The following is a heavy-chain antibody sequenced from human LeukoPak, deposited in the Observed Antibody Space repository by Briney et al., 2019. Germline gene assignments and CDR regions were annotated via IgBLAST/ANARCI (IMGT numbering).Heavy chain of an antibody. CDR1: GGSISSYY. CDR2: IYYSGCT. V-gene: IGHV4-59*01. CDR3: AREGKDIVVVPAAMRYYYYMDV. Sequence: SETLSLTCTVSGGSISSYYRSWMRQPPGKGLEWMGYIYYSGCTNYNPSLKSRVTISVDTSKNQFSLKLSSVTAADTAVYYCAREGKDIVVVPAAMRYYYYMDVWGKGTTVTISS. J-gene: IGHJ6*03. D-gene: IGHD2-2*01.